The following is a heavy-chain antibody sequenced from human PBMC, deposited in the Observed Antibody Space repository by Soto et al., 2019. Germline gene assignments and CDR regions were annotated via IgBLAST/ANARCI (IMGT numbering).Heavy chain of an antibody. CDR3: AHRGGLALFDY. CDR2: IYWDDDK. CDR1: GFSLTTTGVG. D-gene: IGHD3-16*01. J-gene: IGHJ4*02. Sequence: SGPTLVNPTQTLTLTCTFSGFSLTTTGVGVGWIRQPPGKALEWLALIYWDDDKRYSPSLKSRLTITKDTSKNQVVLTMINMDPVDTATYYCAHRGGLALFDYWGQGTLVTVSS. V-gene: IGHV2-5*02.